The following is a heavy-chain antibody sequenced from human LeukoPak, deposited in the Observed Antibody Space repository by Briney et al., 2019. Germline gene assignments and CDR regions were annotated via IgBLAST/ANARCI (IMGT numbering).Heavy chain of an antibody. V-gene: IGHV3-48*03. D-gene: IGHD4-23*01. CDR2: ISASGTLT. CDR3: ARREPHGDYGGKIRYYYYMDV. J-gene: IGHJ6*03. CDR1: GFSFSSYE. Sequence: GGSLRLSCAASGFSFSSYEMNWVRQAPGKGLEWISYISASGTLTHYADSVEGRFTISRDNAKNSLYLQMNSLRGEDTAMYYCARREPHGDYGGKIRYYYYMDVWGKGTTITISS.